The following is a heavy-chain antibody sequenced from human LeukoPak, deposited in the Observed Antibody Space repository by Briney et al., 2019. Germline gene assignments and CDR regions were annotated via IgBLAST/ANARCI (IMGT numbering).Heavy chain of an antibody. CDR1: GGSISSYH. CDR3: ARLFLPRPSGGFDY. Sequence: PSETLSLTCTVSGGSISSYHWSWIRQPPGKGLEWIGYIYYSGSTNYNPSLKSRVTISVDTSKNQFSLKLSSVTAADTAVYYCARLFLPRPSGGFDYWGQGTLVTVSS. CDR2: IYYSGST. D-gene: IGHD2-15*01. V-gene: IGHV4-59*08. J-gene: IGHJ4*02.